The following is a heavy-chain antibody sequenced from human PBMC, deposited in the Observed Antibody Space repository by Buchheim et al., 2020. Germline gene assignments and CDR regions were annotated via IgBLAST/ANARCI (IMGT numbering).Heavy chain of an antibody. Sequence: QVQLVESGGGVVQPGRSLRLSCAASGFTFSSYGMHWVRQAPGKGLEWVAVISYDGSNKYYADSVKGRFTISRDNSKNTLYLQMNSLRAEDTAVYYCAKDRFLFVRNSYYFDYWGQGTL. D-gene: IGHD2-21*01. CDR1: GFTFSSYG. CDR3: AKDRFLFVRNSYYFDY. CDR2: ISYDGSNK. V-gene: IGHV3-30*18. J-gene: IGHJ4*02.